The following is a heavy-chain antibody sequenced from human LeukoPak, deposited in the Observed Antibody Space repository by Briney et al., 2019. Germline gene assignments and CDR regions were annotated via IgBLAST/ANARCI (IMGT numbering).Heavy chain of an antibody. D-gene: IGHD5-12*01. V-gene: IGHV3-23*01. CDR1: GFTFNNYA. CDR2: ISGSGSNT. Sequence: PGGSLRLSCAASGFTFNNYAMTWVRQAPGKGLEWVSDISGSGSNTYYADSVKGRFTIARDNSKNTLYLQMNSLRAEDTAVYYCAKNWWLRFFCWFDPWGQGTLVTVSS. CDR3: AKNWWLRFFCWFDP. J-gene: IGHJ5*02.